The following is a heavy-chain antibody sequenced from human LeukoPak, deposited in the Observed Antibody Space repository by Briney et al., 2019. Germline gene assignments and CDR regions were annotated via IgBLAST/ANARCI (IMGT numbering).Heavy chain of an antibody. CDR3: AKDAHYYDSSGSYDY. CDR1: GFTFSSYG. D-gene: IGHD3-22*01. J-gene: IGHJ4*02. V-gene: IGHV3-33*06. CDR2: IWYDGSNK. Sequence: QPGRSLRLSCAASGFTFSSYGMHWVRPAPGKGLEWVAVIWYDGSNKYYADSVKGRFTISRDNSKNTLYLQMNSLRAEDTAVYYCAKDAHYYDSSGSYDYWGQGTLVTVSS.